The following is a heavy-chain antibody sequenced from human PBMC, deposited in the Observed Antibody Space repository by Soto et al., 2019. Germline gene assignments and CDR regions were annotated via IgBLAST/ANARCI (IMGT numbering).Heavy chain of an antibody. CDR3: ARRTSASALDGFDI. J-gene: IGHJ3*02. D-gene: IGHD1-1*01. CDR2: IYPDDSET. V-gene: IGHV5-51*01. CDR1: GYTFGTFG. Sequence: LGESLKISCKGSGYTFGTFGIAWVRQMPGKGLERMAMIYPDDSETKYSPSFQGQVTISADKSISTAYLQWSSLKASDTAMYYCARRTSASALDGFDIWGQGTMVTVSS.